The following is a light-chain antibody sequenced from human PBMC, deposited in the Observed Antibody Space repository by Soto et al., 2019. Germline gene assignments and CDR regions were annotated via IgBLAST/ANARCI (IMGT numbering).Light chain of an antibody. CDR2: DVT. CDR1: DVGGHSS. Sequence: QSALTQPRSVSGSPGQSLTISCSGDVGGHSSVSWYQQYPGKAPKLIIYDVTHRPSGVPDRFSGFKFGNTASLTISGLQPEDEADYHCCSYVGGYTFVLFGGGTKPTVL. CDR3: CSYVGGYTFVL. J-gene: IGLJ2*01. V-gene: IGLV2-11*01.